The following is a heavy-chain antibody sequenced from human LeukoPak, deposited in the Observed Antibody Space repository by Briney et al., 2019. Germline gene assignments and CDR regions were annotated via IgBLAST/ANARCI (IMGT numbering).Heavy chain of an antibody. CDR1: GGSISSSSYY. V-gene: IGHV4-39*07. Sequence: SETLSLTCTVSGGSISSSSYYWGWIRQPPGKGLEWIGSIYYSGSTNYNPSLKSRVTMSVDTSKNQFSLKLSSVTAADTAVYYCARMDTAMVSIDYWGQGTLVTVSS. J-gene: IGHJ4*02. D-gene: IGHD5-18*01. CDR3: ARMDTAMVSIDY. CDR2: IYYSGST.